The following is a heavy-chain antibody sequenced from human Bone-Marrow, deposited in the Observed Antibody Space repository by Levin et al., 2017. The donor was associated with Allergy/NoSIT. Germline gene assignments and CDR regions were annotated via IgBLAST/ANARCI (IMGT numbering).Heavy chain of an antibody. CDR2: ISVAGSNE. Sequence: PGGSLRLSCAASGFTFSSYALHWVRQAPGKGLEWVALISVAGSNEYYADSVKGRFTISRDNSKNTLFLQMNSLEAEDPAVFYLARSSTRSTGYLQDYYYLMDVWGQGTRVAVSS. V-gene: IGHV3-30-3*01. CDR3: ARSSTRSTGYLQDYYYLMDV. CDR1: GFTFSSYA. J-gene: IGHJ6*02. D-gene: IGHD2-2*01.